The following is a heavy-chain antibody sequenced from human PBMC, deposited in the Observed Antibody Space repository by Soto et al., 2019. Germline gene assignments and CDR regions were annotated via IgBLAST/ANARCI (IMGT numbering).Heavy chain of an antibody. V-gene: IGHV3-23*01. J-gene: IGHJ4*01. Sequence: GGSLRLSCAASGFMFNNYAMSWVRQAPGKGLEWLSTVSVSGGTTYYADSLKGRFTISRDNSKKTVYLQMNRLRADDTAIYYCAKGLYYYDSSGYRLFDYWGHGTLVTVSS. CDR1: GFMFNNYA. CDR3: AKGLYYYDSSGYRLFDY. D-gene: IGHD3-22*01. CDR2: VSVSGGTT.